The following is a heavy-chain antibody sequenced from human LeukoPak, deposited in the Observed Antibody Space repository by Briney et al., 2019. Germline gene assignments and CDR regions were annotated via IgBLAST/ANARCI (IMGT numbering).Heavy chain of an antibody. CDR1: GFTFNNAW. CDR2: IKQDGSEK. V-gene: IGHV3-7*01. CDR3: ARGWLRYVFDY. D-gene: IGHD5-24*01. Sequence: PGGSLRLSCAASGFTFNNAWMSWVRQAPGKGLEWVANIKQDGSEKYYVDSVKGRFTISRDNAKNSLYLQMNSLRAEDTAVYYCARGWLRYVFDYWGQGTLVTVSS. J-gene: IGHJ4*02.